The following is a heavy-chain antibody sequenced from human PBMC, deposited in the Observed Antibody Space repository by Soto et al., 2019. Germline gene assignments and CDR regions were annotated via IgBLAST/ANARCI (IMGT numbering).Heavy chain of an antibody. Sequence: SETLSLTCAVYGGSFSGYYWSWIRQPPGKGLEWFGEINHSGSTNYNPSLKSRVTISVDTSKNQFSLKLSSVTAADTAVYYCARNLAVYDYVWGSYRYWYYFDYWGQGTLVTVSS. D-gene: IGHD3-16*02. J-gene: IGHJ4*02. CDR3: ARNLAVYDYVWGSYRYWYYFDY. V-gene: IGHV4-34*01. CDR1: GGSFSGYY. CDR2: INHSGST.